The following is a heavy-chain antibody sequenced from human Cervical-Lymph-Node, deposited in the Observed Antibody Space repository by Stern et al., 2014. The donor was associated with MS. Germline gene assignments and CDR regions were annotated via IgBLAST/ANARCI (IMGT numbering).Heavy chain of an antibody. Sequence: VQLVESGGGVVQPGTYLRLSCAASGFTFSSYGMHWVRQAPGKGLEWVALAWYDGSTAYYTNSVKGRFTISRDNSKNTLSLQMNSLTAEDTAVYYCARGHIPYAYNYLFDYWGQGTLVTVSS. CDR2: AWYDGSTA. CDR1: GFTFSSYG. V-gene: IGHV3-33*01. J-gene: IGHJ4*02. CDR3: ARGHIPYAYNYLFDY. D-gene: IGHD5-24*01.